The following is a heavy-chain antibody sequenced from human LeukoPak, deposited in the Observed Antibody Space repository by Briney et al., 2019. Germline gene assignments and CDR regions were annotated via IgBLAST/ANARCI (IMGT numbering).Heavy chain of an antibody. Sequence: GASVKVSCKASGGVFTTYAISWVRQAPGQGLEWMGWMNPKSGNTGYLQKFQGRVTMTRDTSMSTAFMELSSLTSEDTAVYYCARGVNSQGTAMVLFDSWGQGSLVTVSA. CDR3: ARGVNSQGTAMVLFDS. CDR1: GGVFTTYA. CDR2: MNPKSGNT. J-gene: IGHJ4*02. D-gene: IGHD5-18*01. V-gene: IGHV1-8*01.